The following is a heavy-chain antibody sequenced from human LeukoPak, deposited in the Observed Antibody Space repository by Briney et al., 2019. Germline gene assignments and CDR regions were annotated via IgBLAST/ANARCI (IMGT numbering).Heavy chain of an antibody. D-gene: IGHD2-2*02. CDR1: GYTFTGYY. V-gene: IGHV1-2*02. Sequence: GASVKVSCKASGYTFTGYYMHWVRQAPGQGLEWMGWINPNSGGTNYAQKFQGRVTMTRDTSISTAYMELSRLRSDDTAVYYCARVPDIVVVPAAIVGFDLWGQGTLVTVSS. CDR2: INPNSGGT. J-gene: IGHJ5*02. CDR3: ARVPDIVVVPAAIVGFDL.